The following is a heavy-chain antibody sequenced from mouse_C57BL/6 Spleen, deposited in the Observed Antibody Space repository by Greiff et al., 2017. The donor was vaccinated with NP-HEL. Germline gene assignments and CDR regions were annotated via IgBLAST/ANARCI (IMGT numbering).Heavy chain of an antibody. Sequence: EVMLVESGGGLVQPGGSLKLSCAASGFTFSDYYMYWVRQTPEKRLEWVAYISNGGGSTYYPDTVKGRFTISRDNAKNTLYLQMSRLKSEDTAMYYCARRGHSNYDAMDYWGQGTSVTVSS. V-gene: IGHV5-12*01. CDR2: ISNGGGST. CDR3: ARRGHSNYDAMDY. J-gene: IGHJ4*01. CDR1: GFTFSDYY. D-gene: IGHD2-5*01.